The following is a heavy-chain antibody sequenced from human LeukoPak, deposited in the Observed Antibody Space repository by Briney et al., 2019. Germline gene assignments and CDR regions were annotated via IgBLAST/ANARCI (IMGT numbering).Heavy chain of an antibody. V-gene: IGHV3-7*02. CDR1: GFTFSSYW. Sequence: PGGSLRLSCAASGFTFSSYWMSWVRQALGKGLDWVANIKQDGSEKYYVDSVKGRFTISRDNAKNSLYLQMNSLRAEDTAVYYCASGSGSYYNLGDDAFDIWGQGTMVTVSS. J-gene: IGHJ3*02. CDR3: ASGSGSYYNLGDDAFDI. CDR2: IKQDGSEK. D-gene: IGHD3-10*01.